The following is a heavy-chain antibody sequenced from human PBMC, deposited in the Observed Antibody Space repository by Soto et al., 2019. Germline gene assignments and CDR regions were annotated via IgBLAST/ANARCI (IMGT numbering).Heavy chain of an antibody. Sequence: GGSLRLSCAASGFSFSGNWMTWVRQAPGKGLEWVANVNEDGSEKNYVDSVKGRFTISRDNAKNSLYLQVNSLTAADTAVYYCARLRSGWSIDYWGQGALVTVSS. V-gene: IGHV3-7*03. J-gene: IGHJ4*02. D-gene: IGHD6-19*01. CDR1: GFSFSGNW. CDR3: ARLRSGWSIDY. CDR2: VNEDGSEK.